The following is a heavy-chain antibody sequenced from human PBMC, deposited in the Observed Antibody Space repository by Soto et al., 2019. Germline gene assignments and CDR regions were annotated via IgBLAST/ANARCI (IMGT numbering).Heavy chain of an antibody. Sequence: QVQLVQSGAEVKKPGASVKVSCKASGYTFTNYDINWVRQATGQGLEWMGWMNPKSGNTGYAQQYQGRVILTRSTSISTAYMELSSLRSEDTAVYYCVRVYGEIDYWGQGTLGTVSS. D-gene: IGHD4-17*01. CDR2: MNPKSGNT. J-gene: IGHJ4*02. V-gene: IGHV1-8*01. CDR1: GYTFTNYD. CDR3: VRVYGEIDY.